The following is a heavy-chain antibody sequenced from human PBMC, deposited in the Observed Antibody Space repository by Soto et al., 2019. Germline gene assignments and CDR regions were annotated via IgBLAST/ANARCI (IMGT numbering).Heavy chain of an antibody. D-gene: IGHD3-16*01. Sequence: EVQLVESGGGLVKPGGSLRLSCAASGITFHNAWMTWVRQAPGQGLEWVGRIKSKTDGGTTDYAAPVIGRFTISRGDSKNTLYLQMNSLKSEDTAVYYCGTDAGTFGGGVPEDYWGQGTLVTVSS. CDR1: GITFHNAW. J-gene: IGHJ4*02. V-gene: IGHV3-15*01. CDR3: GTDAGTFGGGVPEDY. CDR2: IKSKTDGGTT.